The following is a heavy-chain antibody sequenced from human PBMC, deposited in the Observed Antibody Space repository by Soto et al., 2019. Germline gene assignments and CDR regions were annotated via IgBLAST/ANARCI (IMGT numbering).Heavy chain of an antibody. CDR1: GDSVFSNSAA. CDR2: TYYRSKWYN. J-gene: IGHJ4*02. V-gene: IGHV6-1*01. Sequence: SQTLSLTCAISGDSVFSNSAAWNWIRQSPSRGLEWLGRTYYRSKWYNEYAISVKGRITINPDTSKNQFSLQLNSVTPEDTALYYCARAGQWLFDYWGQGTLVTVSS. D-gene: IGHD6-19*01. CDR3: ARAGQWLFDY.